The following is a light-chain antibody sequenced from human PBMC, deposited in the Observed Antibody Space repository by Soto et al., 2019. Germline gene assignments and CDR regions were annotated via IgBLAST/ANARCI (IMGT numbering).Light chain of an antibody. CDR3: QQSYSIPLT. CDR2: AAS. J-gene: IGKJ4*01. CDR1: QGISSY. V-gene: IGKV1-39*01. Sequence: DIQLTQSPSTLSASIGDRVTITCRASQGISSYLAWYQQKPGKAPKLLIYAASTLQSGVPSRFGGSESGTDFTLTISSLQPEDFATYYCQQSYSIPLTFGGGTKV.